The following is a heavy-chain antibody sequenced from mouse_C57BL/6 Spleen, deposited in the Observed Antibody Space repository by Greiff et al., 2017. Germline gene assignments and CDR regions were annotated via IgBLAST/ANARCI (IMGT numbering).Heavy chain of an antibody. D-gene: IGHD3-3*01. Sequence: EVMLVESGGDLVKPGGSLKLSCAASGFTFSSYGMSWVRQTPDKRLEWVATISSGGSYTYYPDSVKGRFTISRDNAKNTLYLQMSSLKSEDTAMYYCARHPGTGYYFDYWGQGTTLTVSS. CDR1: GFTFSSYG. J-gene: IGHJ2*01. CDR3: ARHPGTGYYFDY. CDR2: ISSGGSYT. V-gene: IGHV5-6*02.